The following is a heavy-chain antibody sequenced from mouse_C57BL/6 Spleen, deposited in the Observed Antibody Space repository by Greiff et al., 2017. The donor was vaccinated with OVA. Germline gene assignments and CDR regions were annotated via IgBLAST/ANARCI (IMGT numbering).Heavy chain of an antibody. CDR1: GFSLTSYA. CDR2: IWTGGGT. Sequence: VQLVESGPGLVAPSQSLSITCTVSGFSLTSYAISWVRQPPGKGLEWLGVIWTGGGTNYNSALKSRLSISKDNSKSQVFLKMNSLQTDDTARYYCARNWGTAQAPYYFDYWGQGTTLTVSS. J-gene: IGHJ2*01. V-gene: IGHV2-9-1*01. CDR3: ARNWGTAQAPYYFDY. D-gene: IGHD3-2*02.